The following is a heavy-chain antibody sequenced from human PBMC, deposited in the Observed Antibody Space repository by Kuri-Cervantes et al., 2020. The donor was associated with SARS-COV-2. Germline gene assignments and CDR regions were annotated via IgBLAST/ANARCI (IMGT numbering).Heavy chain of an antibody. CDR2: INSDGSST. CDR1: GFTFSNYW. V-gene: IGHV3-74*01. D-gene: IGHD2-15*01. Sequence: GGSLRLSCAASGFTFSNYWMHWVRQAPGKGLVWVSRINSDGSSTSYADSVKGRFTISRDNAKNTLYLQMNSLRAEDTAVYYCARLKRGSNWFDPWGQGTLVTVSS. J-gene: IGHJ5*02. CDR3: ARLKRGSNWFDP.